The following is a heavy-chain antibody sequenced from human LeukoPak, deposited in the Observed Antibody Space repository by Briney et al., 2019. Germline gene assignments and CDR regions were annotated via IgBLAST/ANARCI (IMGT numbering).Heavy chain of an antibody. D-gene: IGHD3-22*01. Sequence: SETLSLTCSVSGGSISSYYWSWIRQPPGKGLEWIGYIYYSGSTYYNPSLKSRVTISVDTSKNQFSLKLSSVTAADTAVYYCARRGYYYDSSGYYSTYYFDYWGQGTLVTVSS. CDR2: IYYSGST. V-gene: IGHV4-59*06. CDR1: GGSISSYY. J-gene: IGHJ4*02. CDR3: ARRGYYYDSSGYYSTYYFDY.